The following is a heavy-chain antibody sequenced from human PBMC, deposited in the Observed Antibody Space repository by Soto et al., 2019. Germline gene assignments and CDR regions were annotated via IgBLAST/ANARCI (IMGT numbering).Heavy chain of an antibody. CDR1: GYSFTSYW. Sequence: GESLKISCKGSGYSFTSYWIGWVRQMPGKGLEWMGIIYPGDSDTRYSPSFQGQVTISADKSISTAYLQWSSLKASDTAMYYCARTGYCSGGSCYSSYYYGMDVWGQGTTVTVSS. CDR3: ARTGYCSGGSCYSSYYYGMDV. CDR2: IYPGDSDT. J-gene: IGHJ6*02. V-gene: IGHV5-51*01. D-gene: IGHD2-15*01.